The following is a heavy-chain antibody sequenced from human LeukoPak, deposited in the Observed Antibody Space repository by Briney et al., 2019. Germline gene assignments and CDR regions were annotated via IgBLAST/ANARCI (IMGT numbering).Heavy chain of an antibody. J-gene: IGHJ4*02. V-gene: IGHV5-10-1*01. D-gene: IGHD3-10*01. CDR3: ARHHDASRLYSPFHY. Sequence: GESLKISCKGSGYSFDNYWITWLRQMPGKGLEWMGKIDLSDSYTNYSPSFQGHVTISADKSISTAYLQWSSLKASDSAMYYCARHHDASRLYSPFHYWRQATLVTVSS. CDR2: IDLSDSYT. CDR1: GYSFDNYW.